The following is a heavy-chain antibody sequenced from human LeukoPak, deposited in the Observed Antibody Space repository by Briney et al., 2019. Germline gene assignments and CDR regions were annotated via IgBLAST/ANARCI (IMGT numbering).Heavy chain of an antibody. Sequence: PGGSLRLSCAASGFTFSSYAMNWVRQAPGKGLEWVSAITGSGGTTYYADSVKGRFTISRDNSKNTLYLQMNSLRAEDTAVYYCAKVAGGGYSYGLDYWGQGTLVTVSS. CDR3: AKVAGGGYSYGLDY. D-gene: IGHD5-18*01. CDR2: ITGSGGTT. V-gene: IGHV3-23*01. J-gene: IGHJ4*02. CDR1: GFTFSSYA.